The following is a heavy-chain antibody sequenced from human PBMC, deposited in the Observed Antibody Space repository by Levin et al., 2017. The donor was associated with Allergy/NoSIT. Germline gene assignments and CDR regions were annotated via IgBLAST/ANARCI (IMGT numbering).Heavy chain of an antibody. V-gene: IGHV1-69*01. CDR1: GGTFNDYA. Sequence: PGGSLRLSCKASGGTFNDYAFSWVRQAPGQGLEWMGGIIPVYGTTNYAQKFQGRVTITADESTSTAYVEVSSLRSEDTAVYYCARDTTVVTPYYFYYVMDIWGQGTTVTVSS. D-gene: IGHD4-23*01. CDR3: ARDTTVVTPYYFYYVMDI. CDR2: IIPVYGTT. J-gene: IGHJ6*02.